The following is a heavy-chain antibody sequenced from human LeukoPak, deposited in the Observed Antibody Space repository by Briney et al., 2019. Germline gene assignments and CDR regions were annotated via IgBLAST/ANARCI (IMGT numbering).Heavy chain of an antibody. CDR2: IRSKKDGGTI. D-gene: IGHD3-22*01. Sequence: PGGSLRLSCAASGFTFSNAWMAWVRQAPGKGLEWVGRIRSKKDGGTIRYAAPVKERFTISRDDSNNTLYLQINGLEIEYTAVYYRTTDRTMKGYWGQGTLVTVSS. J-gene: IGHJ4*02. V-gene: IGHV3-15*01. CDR1: GFTFSNAW. CDR3: TTDRTMKGY.